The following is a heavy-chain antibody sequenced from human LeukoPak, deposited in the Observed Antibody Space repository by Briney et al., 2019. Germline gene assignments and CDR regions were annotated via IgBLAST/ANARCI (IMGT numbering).Heavy chain of an antibody. J-gene: IGHJ4*02. CDR2: IYSGGST. Sequence: PGGSLRLSCAASGFTVSSNYMSWVRQAPGKGLEWVSVIYSGGSTYYADSVKGRFTISRDNSKNTLYLQMNSLRAEDTAVYYCAKDVPEIYGDYLLDYWGQGTLVTVSS. V-gene: IGHV3-53*01. D-gene: IGHD4-17*01. CDR3: AKDVPEIYGDYLLDY. CDR1: GFTVSSNY.